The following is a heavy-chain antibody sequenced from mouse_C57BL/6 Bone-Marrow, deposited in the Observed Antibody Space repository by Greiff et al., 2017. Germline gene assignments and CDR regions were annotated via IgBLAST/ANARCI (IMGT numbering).Heavy chain of an antibody. CDR2: IDPSDSYT. D-gene: IGHD1-1*01. J-gene: IGHJ1*03. CDR3: AREVYYYGSSYGYFDV. Sequence: QVQLQQPGAELVRPGTSVKLSCKASGYTFTSYWMHWVKQRPGQGLEWIGVIDPSDSYTNYNQKFKGKATLTVDTSSSTAYMQLSSLTSEDSAVYYCAREVYYYGSSYGYFDVWGTGTTVTVSS. V-gene: IGHV1-59*01. CDR1: GYTFTSYW.